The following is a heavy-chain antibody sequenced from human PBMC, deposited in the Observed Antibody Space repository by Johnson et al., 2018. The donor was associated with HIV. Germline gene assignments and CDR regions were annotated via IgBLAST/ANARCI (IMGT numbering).Heavy chain of an antibody. J-gene: IGHJ3*02. Sequence: VQLVESGGGLVKPGGSLRLSCAASGFTVSSNYMSWVRQAPGKGLEWVSVIYSGASTYYADSVKGRFTVSRDNAENSLYLQMNSLRAEDTAVYYCARSPICTGGVCWRSAFDIWGQGTMVTVSS. V-gene: IGHV3-66*01. CDR2: IYSGAST. D-gene: IGHD2-8*02. CDR3: ARSPICTGGVCWRSAFDI. CDR1: GFTVSSNY.